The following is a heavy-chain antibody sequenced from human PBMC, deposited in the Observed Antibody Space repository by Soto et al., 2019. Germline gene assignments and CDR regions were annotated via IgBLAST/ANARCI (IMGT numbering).Heavy chain of an antibody. CDR1: GFTFSTYG. Sequence: QVQLVESGGGVVQPGRSLRLSCAASGFTFSTYGIHWVRQAPGKGLEWVSVIWYDGSYKFYADSVKGRFTISRDNSKNTLFLQMNSLRAEDTAVYYCARARYYDSSGYYSAFDYWGQGNLVTVSS. V-gene: IGHV3-33*01. D-gene: IGHD3-22*01. CDR3: ARARYYDSSGYYSAFDY. J-gene: IGHJ4*02. CDR2: IWYDGSYK.